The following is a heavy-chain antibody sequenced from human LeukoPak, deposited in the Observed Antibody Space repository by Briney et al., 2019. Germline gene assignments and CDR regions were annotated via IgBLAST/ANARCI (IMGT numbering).Heavy chain of an antibody. CDR1: GGTFSSYA. D-gene: IGHD6-19*01. V-gene: IGHV1-69*04. CDR2: IIPIFGIA. CDR3: ARGPPVSYSSGWYYFDY. J-gene: IGHJ4*02. Sequence: GASVKVSCKASGGTFSSYAISWVRQAPGQGLEWMGRIIPIFGIANYAQKFQGRVTITADKSTSTAYMELSSLRSEDTAVYYCARGPPVSYSSGWYYFDYWGQGTLVTVSS.